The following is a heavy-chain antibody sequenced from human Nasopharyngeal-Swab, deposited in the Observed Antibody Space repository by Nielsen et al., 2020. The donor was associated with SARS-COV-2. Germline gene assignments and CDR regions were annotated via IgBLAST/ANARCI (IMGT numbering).Heavy chain of an antibody. CDR2: IYSRDSDT. V-gene: IGHV5-51*01. D-gene: IGHD5-12*01. J-gene: IGHJ6*02. CDR1: GDSFTSYW. CDR3: VRPEGVATSFKYYFQYGMDV. Sequence: KDSCKGSGDSFTSYWIAWVRQKPGKGLEWMGIIYSRDSDTRYSPSFQGQVTISADKSISTAYLQWSSLKASDTAMYYCVRPEGVATSFKYYFQYGMDVWGQGTMVTVPS.